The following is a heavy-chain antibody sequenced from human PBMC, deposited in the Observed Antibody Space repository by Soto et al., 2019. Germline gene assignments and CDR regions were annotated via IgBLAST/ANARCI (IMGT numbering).Heavy chain of an antibody. V-gene: IGHV3-74*01. CDR3: ARVMGYYDSSGYPYCYYCMGV. CDR1: GFTFSSYW. J-gene: IGHJ6*02. CDR2: INSDGSST. D-gene: IGHD3-22*01. Sequence: GGSLRLSCAASGFTFSSYWMHWVRQAPGKGLVWVSRINSDGSSTSYADSVKGRFTISRDNAKNTLYLQMNSLIAEDTAVYYCARVMGYYDSSGYPYCYYCMGVWDQGATVTIS.